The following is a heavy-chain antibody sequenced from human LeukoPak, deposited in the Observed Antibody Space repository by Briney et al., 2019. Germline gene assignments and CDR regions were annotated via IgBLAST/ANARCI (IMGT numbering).Heavy chain of an antibody. V-gene: IGHV3-33*01. D-gene: IGHD6-19*01. CDR3: ARTHSPPGIAVAVYFYYGMDV. CDR2: IWYDGSNK. J-gene: IGHJ6*02. CDR1: GFTFSSYG. Sequence: GGSLRLSCAASGFTFSSYGMHWVRQAPGKGLEWVAVIWYDGSNKYYADSVKGRFTISRDNAKNSLYLQMNSLRAEDTAVYYCARTHSPPGIAVAVYFYYGMDVWGQGTTVTVSS.